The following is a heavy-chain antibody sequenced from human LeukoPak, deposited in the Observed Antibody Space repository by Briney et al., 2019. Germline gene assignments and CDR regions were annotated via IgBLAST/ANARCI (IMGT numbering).Heavy chain of an antibody. Sequence: GGSLRLSCAASGFTFSSYEMNWVRQAPGKGLEWVSYISSSGSTIYYADSVKGRFTISRDNSKNTLYLQMNSLRAEDTALYYCAKQDPYSSGWYPWGQGTLVTVSS. V-gene: IGHV3-48*03. CDR1: GFTFSSYE. J-gene: IGHJ5*02. D-gene: IGHD6-19*01. CDR2: ISSSGSTI. CDR3: AKQDPYSSGWYP.